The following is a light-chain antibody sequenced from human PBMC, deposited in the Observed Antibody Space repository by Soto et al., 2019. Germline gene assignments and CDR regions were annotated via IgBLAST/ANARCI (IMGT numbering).Light chain of an antibody. CDR3: SSYTDSATRV. Sequence: QSALTQPASVSGSPGQSITISCTGTTSDVGGYDYVSWYQQYPGKAPKVIIYEVRKRPSGISNRFSGSKSGNMASLTISGLPAVDEADYYCSSYTDSATRVLGTGTKVTVL. CDR2: EVR. CDR1: TSDVGGYDY. V-gene: IGLV2-14*01. J-gene: IGLJ1*01.